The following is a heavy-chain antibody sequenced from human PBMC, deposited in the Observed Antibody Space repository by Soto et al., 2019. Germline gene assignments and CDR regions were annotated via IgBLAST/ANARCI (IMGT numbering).Heavy chain of an antibody. Sequence: GESHQNSSKGSGYSCISYWIGWVRQIPGKGLEWMGIIYPSDSYTNYSPSFQGHVTISADKSISTAYLQWSSLKASDTAMYYCARHLKSRSSWPHYYYYYGMDVWGQGTTVTVSS. CDR3: ARHLKSRSSWPHYYYYYGMDV. V-gene: IGHV5-51*01. CDR1: GYSCISYW. CDR2: IYPSDSYT. D-gene: IGHD6-13*01. J-gene: IGHJ6*02.